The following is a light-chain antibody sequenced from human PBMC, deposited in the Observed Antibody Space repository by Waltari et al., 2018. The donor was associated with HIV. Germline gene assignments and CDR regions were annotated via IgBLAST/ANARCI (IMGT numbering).Light chain of an antibody. CDR2: SSS. CDR3: QQIYNTPRT. CDR1: QSINGY. Sequence: DIQMTQSPSSLSAFVGDRITITCRASQSINGYLNWYQQRSGTAPKRLIDSSSNLQSGVPDRFSGSASGTHFTLTISSLQTEDLATYYCQQIYNTPRTFGQGTRVEVK. V-gene: IGKV1-39*01. J-gene: IGKJ1*01.